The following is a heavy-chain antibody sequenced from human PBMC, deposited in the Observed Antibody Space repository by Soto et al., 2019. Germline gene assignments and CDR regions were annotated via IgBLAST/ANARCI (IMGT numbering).Heavy chain of an antibody. V-gene: IGHV3-30-3*01. CDR3: ARALIFGSSNWPGYYFDY. D-gene: IGHD6-13*01. CDR2: ISYDGSNK. Sequence: HVQLVESGGGVVQPGRSLRLSCAASGFTFSSYAMHWVRQAPGKGLEWVAVISYDGSNKYYADSVKGRFTISRDNSKNTLYLQMNSLRAEDTAVYYCARALIFGSSNWPGYYFDYWGQGTLVTVSS. CDR1: GFTFSSYA. J-gene: IGHJ4*02.